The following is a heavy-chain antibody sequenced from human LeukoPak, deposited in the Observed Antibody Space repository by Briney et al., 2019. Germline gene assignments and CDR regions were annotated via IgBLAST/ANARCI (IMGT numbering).Heavy chain of an antibody. CDR1: GGSVSSSLNY. D-gene: IGHD3-9*01. V-gene: IGHV4-39*01. J-gene: IGHJ4*02. CDR2: TYYTRST. CDR3: ARLSKGRYFDYIFDY. Sequence: PSETLSLTCTVSGGSVSSSLNYWGWIRQPPGKGLEWIGNTYYTRSTYANPTLKSRVTMSVDTSKNQFSLKLNPVTAADTAVYYCARLSKGRYFDYIFDYWGQGTVLTVSS.